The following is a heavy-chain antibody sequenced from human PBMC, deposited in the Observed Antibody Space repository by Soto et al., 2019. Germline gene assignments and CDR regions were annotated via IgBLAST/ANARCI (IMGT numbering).Heavy chain of an antibody. CDR3: AGGSVNWFDP. CDR1: GGSISSYY. CDR2: IFTSGST. V-gene: IGHV4-4*07. J-gene: IGHJ5*02. Sequence: PSETLSLTCTASGGSISSYYWSWIRQPAGKGLEWIGRIFTSGSTNYNPSLKSRVTLSVDTSKNQFSLKLSSVTAADTAVYYCAGGSVNWFDPWGQGTLVTAPQ.